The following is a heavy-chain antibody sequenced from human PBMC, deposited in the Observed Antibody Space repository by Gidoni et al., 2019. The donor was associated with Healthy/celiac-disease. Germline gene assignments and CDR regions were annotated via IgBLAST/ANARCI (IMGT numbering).Heavy chain of an antibody. CDR2: ISSSGSTI. CDR1: GFTFSSYE. Sequence: EVQLVESGGGLVQPGGSLRLSCAASGFTFSSYEMNWVRQAPGKGLEWVSYISSSGSTIYYADSVKGRFTISRDNAKNSLYLQMNSLRAEDTAVYYCAFHDYGDYGEAPPEPHATDYWGQGTLVTVSS. V-gene: IGHV3-48*03. D-gene: IGHD4-17*01. J-gene: IGHJ4*02. CDR3: AFHDYGDYGEAPPEPHATDY.